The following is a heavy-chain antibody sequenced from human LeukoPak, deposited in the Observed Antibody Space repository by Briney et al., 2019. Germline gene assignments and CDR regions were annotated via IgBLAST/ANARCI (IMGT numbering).Heavy chain of an antibody. Sequence: PSETLSLTCAVYGGSFSGYYWSWIRQPPGKGLEWIGEINHSGSTNYNPSLKSRVTISVDTSKNQFSLKLSSVTAADTAVYYCARKKPYYYDSSGYSKKRLGFDYWGQGTLVTVSS. V-gene: IGHV4-34*01. D-gene: IGHD3-22*01. CDR2: INHSGST. CDR1: GGSFSGYY. J-gene: IGHJ4*02. CDR3: ARKKPYYYDSSGYSKKRLGFDY.